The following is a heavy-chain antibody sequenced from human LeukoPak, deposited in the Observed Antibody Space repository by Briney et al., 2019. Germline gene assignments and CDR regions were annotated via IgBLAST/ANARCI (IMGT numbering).Heavy chain of an antibody. CDR2: IYHVGGT. Sequence: SETLSLTCNVSGVSIKANSDYWGWLRQPPGKGLEWIGSIYHVGGTYYNPSLKSRVTISIDTSKSQFSLRLTSATAADTAIYYCARDGRSGYEDLWGPGTLVTVSS. D-gene: IGHD5-12*01. J-gene: IGHJ5*02. V-gene: IGHV4-39*07. CDR3: ARDGRSGYEDL. CDR1: GVSIKANSDY.